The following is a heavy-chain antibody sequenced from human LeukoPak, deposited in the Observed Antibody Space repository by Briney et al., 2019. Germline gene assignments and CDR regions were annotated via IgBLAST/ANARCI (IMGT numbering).Heavy chain of an antibody. J-gene: IGHJ4*02. D-gene: IGHD2-2*01. Sequence: GGFLRLSCAASGFTFSSYSMNWVRQAPGKGLEWVSYISSSSSTIYYADSVKGRFTISRDNAKNSLYLQMNSLRAEDTAVYYCATSLGYCSSTSCYQDYWGQGTLVTVSP. V-gene: IGHV3-48*04. CDR3: ATSLGYCSSTSCYQDY. CDR2: ISSSSSTI. CDR1: GFTFSSYS.